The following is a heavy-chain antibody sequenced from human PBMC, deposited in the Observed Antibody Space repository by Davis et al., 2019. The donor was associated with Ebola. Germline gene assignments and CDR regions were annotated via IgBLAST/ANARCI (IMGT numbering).Heavy chain of an antibody. D-gene: IGHD3-10*01. Sequence: PGGSLRLSCAASGFTFSSYAMHWVRQAPGKGLEWVAVISYDGSNKYYADSVKGRFTISRDNSKNTLYLQMNSLRAEDTAVYYCAKDLYGSGFNYYYYMDVWGKGTTVTVSS. CDR1: GFTFSSYA. CDR2: ISYDGSNK. J-gene: IGHJ6*03. CDR3: AKDLYGSGFNYYYYMDV. V-gene: IGHV3-30-3*01.